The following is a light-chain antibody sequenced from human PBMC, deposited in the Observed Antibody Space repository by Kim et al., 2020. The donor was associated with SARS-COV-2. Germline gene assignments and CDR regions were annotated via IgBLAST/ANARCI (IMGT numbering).Light chain of an antibody. Sequence: LASGERATPSCRASLSVSSSLVWYQQKPGQAPRLLIYDASNRATGTPARFSGSGSGTDFTLTISSLEPEDFAVYYCQQCRNWPITFGQGTRLEIK. J-gene: IGKJ5*01. CDR3: QQCRNWPIT. CDR2: DAS. CDR1: LSVSSS. V-gene: IGKV3-11*01.